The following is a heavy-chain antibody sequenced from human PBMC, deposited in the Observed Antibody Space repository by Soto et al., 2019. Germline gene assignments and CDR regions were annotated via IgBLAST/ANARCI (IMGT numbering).Heavy chain of an antibody. Sequence: SETLSLTCTVSGGSISSGGYYWSLIRQHPGKGLEWIGYIYYSGSTYYNPSLKSRVTISVDTSKNQFSLKLSSVTAADTAVYYCAREGRDIAIPYYYYYMDVWGKGTTVTVSS. V-gene: IGHV4-31*03. CDR3: AREGRDIAIPYYYYYMDV. D-gene: IGHD2-15*01. CDR1: GGSISSGGYY. J-gene: IGHJ6*03. CDR2: IYYSGST.